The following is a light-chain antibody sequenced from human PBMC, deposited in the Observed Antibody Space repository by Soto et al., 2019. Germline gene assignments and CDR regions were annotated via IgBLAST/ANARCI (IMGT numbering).Light chain of an antibody. CDR1: QGIRYD. Sequence: IQMTQSPSSLSASVGDRVTITCRASQGIRYDVAWYQHKPGRAPKLLIYAASNLHSGVPSRFSGSGSGPDFTLTISSLQPEDFATYYCLQDYGYPRTFGQGTKVEI. CDR2: AAS. V-gene: IGKV1-6*01. J-gene: IGKJ1*01. CDR3: LQDYGYPRT.